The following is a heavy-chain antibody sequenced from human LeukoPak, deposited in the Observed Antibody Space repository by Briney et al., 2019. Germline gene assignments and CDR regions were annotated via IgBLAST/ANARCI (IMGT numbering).Heavy chain of an antibody. CDR3: ALLFRGRIAVAGNH. J-gene: IGHJ5*02. V-gene: IGHV1-18*01. CDR1: GYTFTSYG. CDR2: ISAYNGNT. Sequence: ASVKVSCKASGYTFTSYGISWVRQAPGQGLEWMGWISAYNGNTNYAQKLQGRVTMTRNTSKSTAYMELSSLRSEDTAVYYCALLFRGRIAVAGNHWGQGTLVTVSS. D-gene: IGHD6-19*01.